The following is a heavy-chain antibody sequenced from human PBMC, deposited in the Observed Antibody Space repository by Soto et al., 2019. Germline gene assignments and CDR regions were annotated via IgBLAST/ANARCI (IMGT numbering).Heavy chain of an antibody. V-gene: IGHV1-69*13. CDR2: IIPIFGTA. CDR1: GGPFSSYA. J-gene: IGHJ6*01. Sequence: GDSVKGSFQASGGPFSSYAIRLVRQAPGQGLEWMGGIIPIFGTANYAQKFQGRVTITADESTSTAYMELSRLRSEDTAVYYCARDGMDTAMVYYYYGMDVWGQGTTVTVSS. CDR3: ARDGMDTAMVYYYYGMDV. D-gene: IGHD5-18*01.